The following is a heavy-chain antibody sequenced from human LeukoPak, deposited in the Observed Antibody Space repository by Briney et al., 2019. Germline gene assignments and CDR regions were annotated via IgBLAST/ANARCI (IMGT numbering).Heavy chain of an antibody. CDR1: GFTFSTYD. V-gene: IGHV3-13*04. Sequence: GGSLRLSCAASGFTFSTYDMHWVRQTTGKGLEWISAIDTDGGTYYPGSVKGRFTISREDAKNSLYLQMNSLRAGDTAVYYSAIAPVTAGLLGFDWWGQGTLVTVSS. J-gene: IGHJ4*02. CDR3: AIAPVTAGLLGFDW. CDR2: IDTDGGT. D-gene: IGHD2-21*02.